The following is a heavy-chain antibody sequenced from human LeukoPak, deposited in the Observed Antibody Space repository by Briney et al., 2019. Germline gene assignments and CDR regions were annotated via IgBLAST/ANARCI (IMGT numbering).Heavy chain of an antibody. Sequence: ASVKVSCKASGYTFTSYAMHWVRQAPGQRLEWMGWINAGNGNTKYSQKFQGRVTITRDTSASTAYMELSSLRSEDTAVYYCARDSSCSSTSCYRGGYNWFDPWGQGTLVTVSS. V-gene: IGHV1-3*01. J-gene: IGHJ5*02. CDR2: INAGNGNT. CDR1: GYTFTSYA. D-gene: IGHD2-2*02. CDR3: ARDSSCSSTSCYRGGYNWFDP.